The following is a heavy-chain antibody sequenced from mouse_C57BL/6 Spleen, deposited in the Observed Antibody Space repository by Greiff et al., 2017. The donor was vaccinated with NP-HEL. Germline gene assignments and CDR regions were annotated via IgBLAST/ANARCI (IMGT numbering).Heavy chain of an antibody. J-gene: IGHJ4*01. CDR1: GFNIKDYY. CDR3: ARERWHDYDEDYAMDY. CDR2: IDPEDGET. D-gene: IGHD2-4*01. Sequence: VQLQQSGAELVKPGASVKLSCTASGFNIKDYYMHWVKQRTEQGLEWIGRIDPEDGETKYAPKFQGKATITADTSSNTAYLQLSSLTSEDTAVYYGARERWHDYDEDYAMDYWGQGTSVAVSS. V-gene: IGHV14-2*01.